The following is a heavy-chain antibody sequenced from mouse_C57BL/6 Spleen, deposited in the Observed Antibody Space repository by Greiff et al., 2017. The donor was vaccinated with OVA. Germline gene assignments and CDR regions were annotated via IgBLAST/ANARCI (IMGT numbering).Heavy chain of an antibody. CDR3: ARERDDYDGFDY. V-gene: IGHV3-6*01. CDR2: ISYDGSN. CDR1: GYSITSGYY. Sequence: DVKLQESGPGLVKPSQSLSLTCSVTGYSITSGYYWNWIRQFPGNKLEWMGYISYDGSNNYNPSLKNRISITRDTSKNQFFLKLNSVTTEDTATYYCARERDDYDGFDYWGQGTTLTVSS. J-gene: IGHJ2*01. D-gene: IGHD2-4*01.